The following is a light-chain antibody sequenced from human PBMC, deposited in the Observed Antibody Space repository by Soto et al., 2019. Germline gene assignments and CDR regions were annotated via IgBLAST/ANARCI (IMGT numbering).Light chain of an antibody. V-gene: IGKV3-20*01. CDR2: ATS. J-gene: IGKJ1*01. CDR3: QDSSTSPWP. CDR1: QSDTSTY. Sequence: TQSPGTLSLSPGERATLSCRAVQSDTSTYMAWYQQKPGQAPRLLIYATSFRATGIPDRFRGSGSGTDFTLTISSLEPEDSAVYYCQDSSTSPWPFGQGTKVEIK.